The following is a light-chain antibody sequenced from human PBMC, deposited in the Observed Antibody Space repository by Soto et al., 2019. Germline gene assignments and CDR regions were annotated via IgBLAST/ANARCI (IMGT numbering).Light chain of an antibody. CDR1: QSVSSSY. V-gene: IGKV3-20*01. Sequence: EIVLTQSPGTQSLSPGERATLSCRASQSVSSSYLAWYQQKPGQAPRLLIYGASSRATGIPDRFSGSGSGTDFTLTISRLEPEDFAVYYCQQYGSPRFGGGTKVDIK. CDR2: GAS. CDR3: QQYGSPR. J-gene: IGKJ4*01.